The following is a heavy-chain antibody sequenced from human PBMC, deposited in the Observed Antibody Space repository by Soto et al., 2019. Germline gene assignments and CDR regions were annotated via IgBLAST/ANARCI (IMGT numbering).Heavy chain of an antibody. CDR3: ARVIRGAYYNSPLDT. CDR2: INPYSGGA. D-gene: IGHD3-10*01. V-gene: IGHV1-2*02. CDR1: GNTFTGYF. Sequence: QVQLLQSGAEVKKPGASVKVSCKASGNTFTGYFMHWVRQAPGQGLEWMGWINPYSGGADYAQSFLGRVTMTRDTSISTVYMELSRLRFGDTAVYYCARVIRGAYYNSPLDTWGQGTVVTVSS. J-gene: IGHJ5*02.